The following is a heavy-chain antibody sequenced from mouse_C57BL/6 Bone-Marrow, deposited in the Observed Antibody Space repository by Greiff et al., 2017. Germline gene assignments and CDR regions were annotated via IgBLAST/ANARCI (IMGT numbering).Heavy chain of an antibody. CDR2: IWWGDDK. J-gene: IGHJ3*01. CDR3: ARGYYGSSSWFAY. Sequence: QVTLKESGPGILQPSQTLSLTCSFSGFSLNTFDMSVGWLRPPSGRGLEWLGHIWWGDDKYYNPPLKSRLTISKDTSTTLVFLKIANVDTADTATYYCARGYYGSSSWFAYWGQGTLVTVSA. V-gene: IGHV8-8*01. D-gene: IGHD1-1*01. CDR1: GFSLNTFDMS.